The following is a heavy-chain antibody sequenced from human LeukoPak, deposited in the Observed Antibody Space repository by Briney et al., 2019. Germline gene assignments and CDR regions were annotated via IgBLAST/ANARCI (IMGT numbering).Heavy chain of an antibody. D-gene: IGHD5-12*01. CDR3: ASTINPRYYYYMDV. CDR1: GGTFSSYA. J-gene: IGHJ6*03. CDR2: IIPIFGTA. Sequence: ASVKVSCKASGGTFSSYAISWVRQAPGQGLEWMGGIIPIFGTANYAQKFQGRVTITANKSTGTAYMELSSLRSEDTAVYYCASTINPRYYYYMDVWGKGTTVTVSS. V-gene: IGHV1-69*06.